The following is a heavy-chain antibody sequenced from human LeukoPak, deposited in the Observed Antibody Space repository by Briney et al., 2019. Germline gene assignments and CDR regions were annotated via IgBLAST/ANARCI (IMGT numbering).Heavy chain of an antibody. V-gene: IGHV3-48*01. D-gene: IGHD2-21*01. CDR1: GFTFSRDS. CDR2: INGGDSPI. CDR3: VRDNPRCCGVIPANIDDY. Sequence: GGSLRLSCAASGFTFSRDSMNWVRQAPGKGLEWVSYINGGDSPIFYADSVRGRFTISRDNAKNSLHLQMNSLRAEDTAVHYCVRDNPRCCGVIPANIDDYWGQGTLVTVSS. J-gene: IGHJ4*02.